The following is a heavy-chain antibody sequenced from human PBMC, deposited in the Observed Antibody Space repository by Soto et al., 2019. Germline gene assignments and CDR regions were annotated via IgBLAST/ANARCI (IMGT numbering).Heavy chain of an antibody. V-gene: IGHV1-69*02. Sequence: QVQLVQSGAEVKKPGSSVKVSCKASGGTFSSYTISWVRQAPGQGLEWMGRIIPILGIANYAQKFQGRVTITADKSTSTAYRELSSLISEDTAVYYCARGVAVAGKLDYWGQGTLVTVSS. CDR1: GGTFSSYT. D-gene: IGHD6-19*01. J-gene: IGHJ4*02. CDR3: ARGVAVAGKLDY. CDR2: IIPILGIA.